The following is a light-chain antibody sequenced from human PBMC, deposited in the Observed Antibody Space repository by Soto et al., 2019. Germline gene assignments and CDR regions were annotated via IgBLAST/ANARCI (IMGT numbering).Light chain of an antibody. CDR1: SSDVGGYNY. J-gene: IGLJ3*02. CDR2: EVS. CDR3: NSYAGSNNWV. Sequence: QSVLTQPPSASGSPGQSVTISCTGTSSDVGGYNYVSWYQQHPGNAPKLMIYEVSKRPSGVPDRFSGDKSGNTASLTVSGLQAEDEADYYCNSYAGSNNWVFGGGTKLTVL. V-gene: IGLV2-8*01.